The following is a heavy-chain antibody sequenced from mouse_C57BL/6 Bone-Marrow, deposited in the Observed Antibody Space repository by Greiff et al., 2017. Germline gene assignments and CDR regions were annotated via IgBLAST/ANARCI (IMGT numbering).Heavy chain of an antibody. CDR1: GFTFSSYT. D-gene: IGHD2-5*01. J-gene: IGHJ2*01. V-gene: IGHV5-9*01. CDR2: ISGGGGNT. CDR3: ARHYSNPYYFDY. Sequence: EVKLMESGGGLVKPGGSLKLSCAASGFTFSSYTMSWVRQTPEKRLEWVATISGGGGNTYYPDSVKGRFTISRDNAKNTLYLQMSSLRSEDTALYYCARHYSNPYYFDYWGQGTTLTVSS.